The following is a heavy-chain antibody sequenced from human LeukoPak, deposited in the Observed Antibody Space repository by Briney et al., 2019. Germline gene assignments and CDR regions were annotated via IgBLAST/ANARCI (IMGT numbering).Heavy chain of an antibody. J-gene: IGHJ6*03. V-gene: IGHV3-48*04. D-gene: IGHD3-10*01. CDR1: GFTYSSYH. Sequence: GGPLSLFCEASGFTYSSYHMNWVRQAPGKGLEWLSYFRCCSLPLQYADYVKGLFTISRDNAKNSLYLQMNSLRGEDAGVYYCARYYGSGTYSFYYYYMDVWGKGTTVTISS. CDR3: ARYYGSGTYSFYYYYMDV. CDR2: FRCCSLPL.